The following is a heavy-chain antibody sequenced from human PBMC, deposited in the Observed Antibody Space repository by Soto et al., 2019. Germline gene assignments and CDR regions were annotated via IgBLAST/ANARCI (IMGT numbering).Heavy chain of an antibody. Sequence: EVQLLASGGGLVQPGGSLRLSCAASGITFSSYAMSWVRQAPGTGLEWVSANSGSGGSTYNADSVKSRFTISRDTSKNTLYLQMNSLRAEDTAVYYCASRKGVVPAAPFDYWGQGTLVTVCS. J-gene: IGHJ4*02. D-gene: IGHD2-2*01. V-gene: IGHV3-23*01. CDR1: GITFSSYA. CDR2: NSGSGGST. CDR3: ASRKGVVPAAPFDY.